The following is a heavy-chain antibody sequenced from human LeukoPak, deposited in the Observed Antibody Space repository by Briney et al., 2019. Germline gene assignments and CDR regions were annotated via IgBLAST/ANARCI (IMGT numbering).Heavy chain of an antibody. Sequence: PSETLSLTCAVYGGSFSGYYWSWIRQPPGKGLEWIGYIYYSGSTNYNPSLKSRVTISVDTSKNQFSLKLSSVTAADTAVYYCAREEYCSGGSCFGYWGQGTLVTVSS. CDR3: AREEYCSGGSCFGY. CDR2: IYYSGST. J-gene: IGHJ4*02. D-gene: IGHD2-15*01. V-gene: IGHV4-59*01. CDR1: GGSFSGYY.